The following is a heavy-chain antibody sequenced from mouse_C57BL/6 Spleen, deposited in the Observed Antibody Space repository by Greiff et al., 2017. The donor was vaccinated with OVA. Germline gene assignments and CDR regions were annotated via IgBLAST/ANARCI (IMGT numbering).Heavy chain of an antibody. J-gene: IGHJ2*01. CDR1: GYSITSGYY. V-gene: IGHV3-6*01. CDR2: ISYDGSN. CDR3: ARGHYGSRGYFDY. D-gene: IGHD1-1*01. Sequence: EVHLVESGPGLVKPSQSLSLTCSVTGYSITSGYYWNWIRQFPGNKLEWMCYISYDGSNNYNPALKNRISITRDTSKNQFFLKLNSVTTEDTATYYCARGHYGSRGYFDYWGQGTTLTVSS.